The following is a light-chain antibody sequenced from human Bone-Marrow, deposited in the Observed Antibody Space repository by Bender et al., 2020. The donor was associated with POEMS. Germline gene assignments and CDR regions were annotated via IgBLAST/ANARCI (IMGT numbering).Light chain of an antibody. J-gene: IGLJ3*02. CDR2: DVS. CDR3: NSYSSRRTRV. Sequence: QSALIQPASVSGSPGQSITISCTGTSSDIGTYKHVSWYQQHPGKAPKLLIDDVSYRPSGVSDRFSGSKSGNTASLTISGLQAEDEADYYCNSYSSRRTRVFGGGTKLTVL. CDR1: SSDIGTYKH. V-gene: IGLV2-14*03.